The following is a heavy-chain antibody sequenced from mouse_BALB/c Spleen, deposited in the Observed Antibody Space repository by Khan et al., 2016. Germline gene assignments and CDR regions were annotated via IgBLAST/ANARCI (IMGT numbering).Heavy chain of an antibody. CDR2: INPDNSTI. J-gene: IGHJ1*01. CDR3: ASTFWYFDV. CDR1: GFDFSRYW. V-gene: IGHV4-1*02. Sequence: EVKLLESGGGLVQPGGSLKLSCAASGFDFSRYWMSWVRQAPGKGLEWIGEINPDNSTINYTPYLKDKFIISRDNAKNTLYLQMSKVRSEDTALYDSASTFWYFDVWGAGTTVTVSS.